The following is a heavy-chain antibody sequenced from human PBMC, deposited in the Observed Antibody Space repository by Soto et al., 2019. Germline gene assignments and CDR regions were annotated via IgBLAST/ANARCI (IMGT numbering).Heavy chain of an antibody. Sequence: PGGSLRLSCTASGFTFLTYRMNWVRQAPGKGLEWVSSISGTITDISFSDSLKGRFTISRDNANNAVYLQMNNLRVDDSAVYFCVRASSYHDGREFFDFWGQGVPVSVS. J-gene: IGHJ4*02. CDR2: ISGTITDI. D-gene: IGHD6-6*01. CDR3: VRASSYHDGREFFDF. CDR1: GFTFLTYR. V-gene: IGHV3-21*01.